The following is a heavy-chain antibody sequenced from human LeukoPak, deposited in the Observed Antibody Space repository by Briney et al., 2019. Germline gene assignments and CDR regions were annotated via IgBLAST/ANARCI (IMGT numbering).Heavy chain of an antibody. CDR3: ATSYDAKLAPFDL. Sequence: SETLSLTCTVSGVSFSSFQWSWIRQSPVKGLEWIGNIHMTGRTDYNPSLKSRVTISMDTSKSQFSLLLTSVSAADTAIYFCATSYDAKLAPFDLLGQGILVTVSS. CDR2: IHMTGRT. J-gene: IGHJ4*02. V-gene: IGHV4-4*09. CDR1: GVSFSSFQ. D-gene: IGHD2-8*01.